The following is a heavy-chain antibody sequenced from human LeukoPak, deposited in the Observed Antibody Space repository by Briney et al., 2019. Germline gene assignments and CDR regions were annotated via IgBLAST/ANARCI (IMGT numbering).Heavy chain of an antibody. V-gene: IGHV3-30*02. CDR2: VRNDGRDT. J-gene: IGHJ4*02. Sequence: GGPLRSSCGALGITLRCTGIHWVRKAPGKGLKWLTFVRNDGRDTYYAHSVKGRFPISRANSKNTVYLQITTLRAQDPAVYYCAKDFFQLPQAYFDQWGQGTLVTVSS. CDR1: GITLRCTG. D-gene: IGHD2-2*01. CDR3: AKDFFQLPQAYFDQ.